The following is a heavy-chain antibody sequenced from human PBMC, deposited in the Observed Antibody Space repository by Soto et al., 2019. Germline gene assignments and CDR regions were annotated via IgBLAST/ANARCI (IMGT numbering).Heavy chain of an antibody. J-gene: IGHJ4*02. CDR1: GFTFNSNG. Sequence: PGGSLRLSCAASGFTFNSNGMHWVRQAPGKGLEWVASIRSDGTEKYYADSVKGRFTISRDNSKNTLYLQMNSLRAEDTALYHCARVHRYASSTYFDQWGQGTLVTVSS. CDR2: IRSDGTEK. CDR3: ARVHRYASSTYFDQ. D-gene: IGHD2-2*01. V-gene: IGHV3-30*02.